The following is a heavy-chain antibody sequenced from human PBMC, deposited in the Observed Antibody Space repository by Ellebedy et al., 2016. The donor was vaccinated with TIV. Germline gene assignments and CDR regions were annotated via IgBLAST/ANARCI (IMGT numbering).Heavy chain of an antibody. J-gene: IGHJ6*02. CDR2: ISHTGSRT. Sequence: PGGSLRLSCAASGFTFTTYAMHWVRQAPGKGLEWVSTISHTGSRTYYADSVEGRFTISRDNSKKTLYLQMNSLRAEDTAVYHCAKGRGSSSFIGMDVWGQGTTVTVSS. V-gene: IGHV3-23*01. D-gene: IGHD6-6*01. CDR3: AKGRGSSSFIGMDV. CDR1: GFTFTTYA.